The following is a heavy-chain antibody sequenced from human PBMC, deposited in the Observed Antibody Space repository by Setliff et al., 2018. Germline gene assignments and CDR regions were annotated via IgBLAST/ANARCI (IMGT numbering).Heavy chain of an antibody. V-gene: IGHV3-20*04. CDR1: GFTFDDYG. CDR3: AKGSVPIVGTTYSFDY. J-gene: IGHJ4*02. CDR2: INWNGGST. D-gene: IGHD1-26*01. Sequence: PGGSLRLSCAASGFTFDDYGMSWVRQAPGKGLEWVSGINWNGGSTGYAGSVKGRFTISRDNAKNSLYLQMNSLRAEDTAVYYCAKGSVPIVGTTYSFDYWGQGTLVTVSS.